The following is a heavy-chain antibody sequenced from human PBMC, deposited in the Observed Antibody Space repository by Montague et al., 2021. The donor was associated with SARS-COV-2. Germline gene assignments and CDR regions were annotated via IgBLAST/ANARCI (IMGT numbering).Heavy chain of an antibody. CDR1: GFTFSSYW. D-gene: IGHD5-18*01. J-gene: IGHJ6*02. CDR3: ARDMGVGYSYGQYYYYGMDV. V-gene: IGHV3-7*01. CDR2: IKQDGSEK. Sequence: SLRLSCAASGFTFSSYWMSWVRQAPGKGLEWVANIKQDGSEKYYVDSVKGRFTISSDNAKNSLYLQMNSLRAEDTAVYYCARDMGVGYSYGQYYYYGMDVWGQGATVTVSS.